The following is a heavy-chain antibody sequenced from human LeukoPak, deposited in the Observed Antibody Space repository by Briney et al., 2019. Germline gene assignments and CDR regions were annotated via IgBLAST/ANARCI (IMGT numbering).Heavy chain of an antibody. Sequence: GGSLRLSCAASGFTFSRYWMTWVRQAPGKGPEWVAHIKENGNEQYYADSVKGRFTISRDNAKRSLCLQMNSLRVEDTAVYYCARGPGDFDASDIWGQGTMVTVPS. V-gene: IGHV3-7*01. D-gene: IGHD1-14*01. CDR1: GFTFSRYW. CDR3: ARGPGDFDASDI. J-gene: IGHJ3*02. CDR2: IKENGNEQ.